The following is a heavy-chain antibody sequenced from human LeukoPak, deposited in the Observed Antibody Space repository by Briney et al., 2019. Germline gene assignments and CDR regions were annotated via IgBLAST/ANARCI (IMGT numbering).Heavy chain of an antibody. CDR2: FYYSESP. CDR1: GFTFSSYW. D-gene: IGHD3-16*01. J-gene: IGHJ4*02. Sequence: GSLRLSCAASGFTFSSYWMHWIRQSPGKGLEWIGSFYYSESPYYNPSLKSRVTISVDTSKNQFSLKLNSVTAADTAVYYCARAGGADRYYFDNWGQGTLVTVSS. V-gene: IGHV4-39*07. CDR3: ARAGGADRYYFDN.